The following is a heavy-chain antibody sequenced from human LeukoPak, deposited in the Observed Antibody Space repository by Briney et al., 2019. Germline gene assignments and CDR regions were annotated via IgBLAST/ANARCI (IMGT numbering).Heavy chain of an antibody. CDR2: ISRSGSTK. Sequence: GGSLRLSCAASGFTFSDYNMRWIRQAPGKGLEWVSSISRSGSTKYYADSVKGRFTISRDNAKNSLFLQMNSLRAEDTAVYYCANLRESLWVPEFDYWGQGTLVTVSS. D-gene: IGHD7-27*01. V-gene: IGHV3-11*01. CDR1: GFTFSDYN. CDR3: ANLRESLWVPEFDY. J-gene: IGHJ4*02.